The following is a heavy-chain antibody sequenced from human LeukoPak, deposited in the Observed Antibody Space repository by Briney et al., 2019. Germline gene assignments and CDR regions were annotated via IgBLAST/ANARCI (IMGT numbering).Heavy chain of an antibody. CDR1: GFSLSGYW. V-gene: IGHV3-7*01. J-gene: IGHJ4*02. D-gene: IGHD5-12*01. CDR3: ARGGYSFDY. CDR2: LHADGNEK. Sequence: GSLRLSCAASGFSLSGYWMSWVRQAPGKGLEWVARLHADGNEKYFVDSVKGRFTVSRDNAKNSLYPQMNSLRVEDTAVYYCARGGYSFDYLGQGTLVTVSS.